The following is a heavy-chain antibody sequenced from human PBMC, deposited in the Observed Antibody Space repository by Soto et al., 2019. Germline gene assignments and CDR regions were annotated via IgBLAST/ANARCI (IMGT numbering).Heavy chain of an antibody. Sequence: HLLESGGGLVQPGGSLRLSCVASGFRFSLYAMSWVRQAPGKGLEWVSGITGYGDTTDYADSVKGRFTISRDNSKNTLYLHMNSLRVEDTAIYYCAKDRDRSGDWGQETLVTVSS. D-gene: IGHD6-19*01. V-gene: IGHV3-23*01. CDR3: AKDRDRSGD. CDR1: GFRFSLYA. CDR2: ITGYGDTT. J-gene: IGHJ4*02.